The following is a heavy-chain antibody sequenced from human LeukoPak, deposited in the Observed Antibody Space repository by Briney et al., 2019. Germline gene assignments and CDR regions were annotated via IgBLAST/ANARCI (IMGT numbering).Heavy chain of an antibody. V-gene: IGHV4-34*01. Sequence: PSETLSLTCAVYGGSFSGYYWSWIRQPPGMGLEWIGEISHSGSTNYNPSLKSRVTISVDTSKNQFSLKLSSVTAADTAVYYCARCYSSSWASYYYYYYMDVWGKGTTVTVSS. J-gene: IGHJ6*03. CDR2: ISHSGST. D-gene: IGHD6-13*01. CDR3: ARCYSSSWASYYYYYYMDV. CDR1: GGSFSGYY.